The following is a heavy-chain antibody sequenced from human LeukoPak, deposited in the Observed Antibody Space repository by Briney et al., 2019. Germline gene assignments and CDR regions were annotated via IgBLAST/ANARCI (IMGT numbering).Heavy chain of an antibody. V-gene: IGHV3-7*01. Sequence: GGSLRLSCEASGFTFTSYWMSWVRQAPGKGPEWVAHIKENGNEQYYAGSVKGRFTISRDNVKQSLGLQMNSLRVEDTAVYYCARGPGDFDASDIWGQGTMVTVSS. CDR1: GFTFTSYW. J-gene: IGHJ3*02. D-gene: IGHD1-14*01. CDR2: IKENGNEQ. CDR3: ARGPGDFDASDI.